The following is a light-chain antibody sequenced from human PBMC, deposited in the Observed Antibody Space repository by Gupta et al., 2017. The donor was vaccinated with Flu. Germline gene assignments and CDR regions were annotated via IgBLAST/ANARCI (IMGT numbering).Light chain of an antibody. Sequence: SYVLAQPPSVSVAPGPTATLICGGDNIGRKSVHWYQQRPGQAPGLVVYDDSERPSGIPERFSGSNSGNTATLTISKVEAGDEAEYYCQVWHISSHHLRVFGGGTKLTVL. V-gene: IGLV3-21*02. CDR3: QVWHISSHHLRV. J-gene: IGLJ2*01. CDR1: NIGRKS. CDR2: DDS.